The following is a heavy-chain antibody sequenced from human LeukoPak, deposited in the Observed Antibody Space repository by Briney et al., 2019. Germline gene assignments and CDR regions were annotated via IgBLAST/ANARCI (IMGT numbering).Heavy chain of an antibody. J-gene: IGHJ6*03. V-gene: IGHV4-38-2*02. CDR3: ARYRRDLAVVIAPYYMDV. CDR1: GYSISSGYY. D-gene: IGHD2-15*01. CDR2: IYHSGST. Sequence: SETLSLTCTVSGYSISSGYYWGWIRQPPGKGLEWIGSIYHSGSTYYNPSLKSRVTISVDTSKNQFSLKLSSVTAADTAVYYCARYRRDLAVVIAPYYMDVWGKGTTVTVSS.